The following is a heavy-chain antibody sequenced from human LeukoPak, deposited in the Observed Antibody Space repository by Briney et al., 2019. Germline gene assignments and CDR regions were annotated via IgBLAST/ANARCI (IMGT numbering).Heavy chain of an antibody. CDR1: GFTFSSYG. V-gene: IGHV3-30*02. D-gene: IGHD1-26*01. Sequence: GGSLRLSCAASGFTFSSYGMHWVRQAPGKGLEWVAFIRYDGSNKYYADSVKGRFTISRDNSKNTLYLQMNSLRAEATAVYYCAKALVGAKVALDYWGQGTLVTVSS. CDR2: IRYDGSNK. CDR3: AKALVGAKVALDY. J-gene: IGHJ4*02.